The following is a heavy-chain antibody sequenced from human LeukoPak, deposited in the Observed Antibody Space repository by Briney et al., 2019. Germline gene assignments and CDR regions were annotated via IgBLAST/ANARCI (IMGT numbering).Heavy chain of an antibody. CDR2: VNPNGGGT. J-gene: IGHJ3*01. D-gene: IGHD3-3*01. V-gene: IGHV1-2*02. CDR3: ARGGSRTMFGLPSGDDAFDV. CDR1: GYTFSDYF. Sequence: GASVKVSCKASGYTFSDYFVHWVRQAPGQGLQWVGWVNPNGGGTNDAREFQGRFTMTRDTSISAAYMELSNLSSDDTAVYYCARGGSRTMFGLPSGDDAFDVWGQGTWVTVSS.